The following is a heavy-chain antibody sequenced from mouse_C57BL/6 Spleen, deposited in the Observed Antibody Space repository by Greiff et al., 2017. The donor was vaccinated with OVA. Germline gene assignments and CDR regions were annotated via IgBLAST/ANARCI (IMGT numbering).Heavy chain of an antibody. CDR1: GFTFSDFY. D-gene: IGHD2-1*01. Sequence: EVQVVESGGGLVQSGRSLRLSCATSGFTFSDFYMEWVRQAPGKGLEWIAASRNKANDYTTEYSASVKGRFIVSRDTSQSILYLQMNALRAEDTAIYYCARGIYYGYAMDYWGQGTSVTVSS. CDR3: ARGIYYGYAMDY. V-gene: IGHV7-1*01. CDR2: SRNKANDYTT. J-gene: IGHJ4*01.